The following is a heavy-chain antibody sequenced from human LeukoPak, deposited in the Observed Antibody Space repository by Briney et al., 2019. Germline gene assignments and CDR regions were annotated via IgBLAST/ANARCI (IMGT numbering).Heavy chain of an antibody. CDR3: AKDHRSDRNGIAVAGTSDY. CDR1: GFTFSSYA. CDR2: ISGSGGST. D-gene: IGHD6-19*01. V-gene: IGHV3-23*01. Sequence: GGSLRLSCAASGFTFSSYAMSWVRQAPGKGLEWVSAISGSGGSTYYADSVKGRFTISRDNSKNTLYLQMNSLRAEDTAVYYCAKDHRSDRNGIAVAGTSDYWGQGTLVTVSS. J-gene: IGHJ4*02.